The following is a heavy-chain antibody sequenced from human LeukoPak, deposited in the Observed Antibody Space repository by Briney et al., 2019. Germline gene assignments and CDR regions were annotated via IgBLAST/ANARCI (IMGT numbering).Heavy chain of an antibody. CDR3: ARLPSSTTSH. D-gene: IGHD2-2*01. CDR1: GYSFTSYW. V-gene: IGHV5-10-1*01. CDR2: IDPSDSYT. Sequence: PGESLKISFKGSGYSFTSYWSSWVRQMPGKGLEWMGRIDPSDSYTNYSPSFQGHVTISADKSISTAYLQWSSLKASDTAMYYCARLPSSTTSHWGQGTLVTVSS. J-gene: IGHJ4*02.